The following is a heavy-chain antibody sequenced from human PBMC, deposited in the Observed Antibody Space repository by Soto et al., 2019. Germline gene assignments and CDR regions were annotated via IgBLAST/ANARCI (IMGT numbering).Heavy chain of an antibody. V-gene: IGHV3-48*01. CDR2: ISSSTSTI. Sequence: EVQLVESGGGLVQPGGSLRLSCAASGFTFSSYSMNWVRQAPGKGLEWVSYISSSTSTIYYAESVKGRFTISRDNAKNSLYLQMNSLRAEDTAVYYCATDKGRSPLDYWGQGTLVTVSS. CDR3: ATDKGRSPLDY. D-gene: IGHD2-15*01. J-gene: IGHJ4*02. CDR1: GFTFSSYS.